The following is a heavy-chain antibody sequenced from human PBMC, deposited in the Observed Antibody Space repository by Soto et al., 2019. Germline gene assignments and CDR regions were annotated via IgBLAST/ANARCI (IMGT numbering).Heavy chain of an antibody. Sequence: QVQLQQWGAGLLKPSETLSLTCAVYGGSFSGYYWSWIRQPQGKGLEWIGEINHSGSTNYNPSLKSRVTISVDTSKNQFSLKLSSVTAADTAVYYCARTKRLAETGSTPIDPWGQGTLVTVSS. CDR1: GGSFSGYY. D-gene: IGHD3-10*01. J-gene: IGHJ5*02. CDR3: ARTKRLAETGSTPIDP. V-gene: IGHV4-34*01. CDR2: INHSGST.